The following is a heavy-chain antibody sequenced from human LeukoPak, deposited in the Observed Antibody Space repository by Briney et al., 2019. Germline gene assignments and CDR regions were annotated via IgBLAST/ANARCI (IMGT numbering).Heavy chain of an antibody. CDR1: GGSISSGIYY. J-gene: IGHJ5*02. V-gene: IGHV4-61*02. Sequence: SETLSLTRTVSGGSISSGIYYWSWIRQPAGKGLEWVGRIYTSGSTNYNPSLKSRLTISVDTSKNQFSLNLSSVTAADTAVYYCARDSDPFDPWGQGTLVTVSS. CDR2: IYTSGST. CDR3: ARDSDPFDP.